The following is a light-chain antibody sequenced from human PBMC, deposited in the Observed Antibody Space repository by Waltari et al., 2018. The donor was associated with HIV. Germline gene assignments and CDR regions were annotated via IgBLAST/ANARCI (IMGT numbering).Light chain of an antibody. Sequence: QLVLTQSPSASASLAASVKPTCTLSSGHSRYAIPRQQQQPEKGPRYLMKLNSDGSHSKGDGIPDRFSGSSSGAERYLTISSLQSEDEADYYCQTWGTGMVFGGGTKLTVL. CDR1: SGHSRYA. CDR3: QTWGTGMV. CDR2: LNSDGSH. J-gene: IGLJ3*02. V-gene: IGLV4-69*01.